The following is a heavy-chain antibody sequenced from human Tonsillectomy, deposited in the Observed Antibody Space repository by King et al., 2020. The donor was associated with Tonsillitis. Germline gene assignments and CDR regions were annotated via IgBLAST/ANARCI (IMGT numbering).Heavy chain of an antibody. CDR1: GFAFSSYA. CDR2: ISGSGDST. D-gene: IGHD3-10*01. J-gene: IGHJ4*02. Sequence: VQLQESGGGLVQSGGSLRVSCPASGFAFSSYAMSWVRQAPGKGLQWVSSISGSGDSTYYADSVKGRFTISRDNSKNTLYLQMNSLRAEDTAVYYCAKGNKLVTMVPGVIPFDYWGQGTPVTVSS. V-gene: IGHV3-23*01. CDR3: AKGNKLVTMVPGVIPFDY.